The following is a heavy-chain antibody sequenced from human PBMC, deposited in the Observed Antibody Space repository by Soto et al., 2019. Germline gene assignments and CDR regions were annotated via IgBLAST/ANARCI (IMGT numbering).Heavy chain of an antibody. CDR2: INPNSGGT. D-gene: IGHD2-8*02. V-gene: IGHV1-2*02. J-gene: IGHJ6*02. CDR3: ARVNGKNHWTGGYYYGMDV. CDR1: GYTFSDYY. Sequence: QVQLVQSGAEVKKPGASVRVSCKASGYTFSDYYMHWVRQAPGQGLEWLGWINPNSGGTNYAQKFQGRVTMTRDTSGSTAYMELSRLRSDDTAVYYCARVNGKNHWTGGYYYGMDVWGQGTTVTVSS.